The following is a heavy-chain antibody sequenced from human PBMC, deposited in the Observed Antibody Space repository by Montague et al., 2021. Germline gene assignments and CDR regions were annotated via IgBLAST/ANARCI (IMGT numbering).Heavy chain of an antibody. Sequence: SETLSLTCTVSGGSISSSSYYWGWIRQPPGKGLEWIGSIYYSGSTYYNPSLKSRLTISVDTSKNQLSLKLSSVTAADTAVYCGVVTPSLYYHGMDVWGQGTTVTVSS. CDR1: GGSISSSSYY. J-gene: IGHJ6*02. CDR3: VVTPSLYYHGMDV. V-gene: IGHV4-39*01. CDR2: IYYSGST. D-gene: IGHD4-23*01.